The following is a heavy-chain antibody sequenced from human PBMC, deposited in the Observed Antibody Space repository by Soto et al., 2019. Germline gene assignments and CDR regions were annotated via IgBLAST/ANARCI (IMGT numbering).Heavy chain of an antibody. CDR3: PRDNPGPGYCSRISCSFAP. CDR1: GYTFTSFY. Sequence: QVQLVQSGAEVKKPGASVKVSCKASGYTFTSFYVHWVRQAPGQGLEWMGIINPSGGRTTYAQKFQVSVTMTRDTSTSKVYMELSSLRSEDTAVYYCPRDNPGPGYCSRISCSFAPWGQGTLVTVSS. D-gene: IGHD2-2*03. V-gene: IGHV1-46*01. CDR2: INPSGGRT. J-gene: IGHJ5*02.